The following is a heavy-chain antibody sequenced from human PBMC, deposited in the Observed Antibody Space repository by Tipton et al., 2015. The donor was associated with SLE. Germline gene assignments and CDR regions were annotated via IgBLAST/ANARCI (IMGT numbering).Heavy chain of an antibody. V-gene: IGHV4-59*08. J-gene: IGHJ3*02. Sequence: TLSLTCTVSGGSISSHYWSWIRQPPGKGLEWIGYIYYSGSTEYNPSLKGRVTISLDTSKNEFYLKLNSVTAADTAVFYCARHARNGFNFDIWGQGTMVTVSS. CDR1: GGSISSHY. CDR3: ARHARNGFNFDI. CDR2: IYYSGST. D-gene: IGHD3-3*01.